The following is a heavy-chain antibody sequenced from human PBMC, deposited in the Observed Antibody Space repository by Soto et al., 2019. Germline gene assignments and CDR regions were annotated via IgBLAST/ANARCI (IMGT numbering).Heavy chain of an antibody. CDR1: GFSLSTGGVG. D-gene: IGHD3-22*01. Sequence: GSGPTLVNPTQTLTLTCTFSGFSLSTGGVGVGWIRQPPGKALEWLALIYWNDDKRYSPSLKSRLTITKDTSKNQVVLTMTNMDPVDTATYYCALGYYYDSSGYLPFDYWGQGTLVTVSS. CDR2: IYWNDDK. J-gene: IGHJ4*02. V-gene: IGHV2-5*01. CDR3: ALGYYYDSSGYLPFDY.